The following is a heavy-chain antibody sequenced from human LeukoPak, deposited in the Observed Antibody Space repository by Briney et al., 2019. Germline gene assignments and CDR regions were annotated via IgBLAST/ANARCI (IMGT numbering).Heavy chain of an antibody. V-gene: IGHV1-46*01. J-gene: IGHJ4*02. Sequence: ASVKVSCMASGYTFTNYYMHWVRQASGQGLEWMGIINRGGGGTTYAQKFQGRVTMTRDTSTSTVYMELSSLRSEDTAVYYCARDWDSSPLDYWGQGTLVTVSS. D-gene: IGHD6-13*01. CDR1: GYTFTNYY. CDR2: INRGGGGT. CDR3: ARDWDSSPLDY.